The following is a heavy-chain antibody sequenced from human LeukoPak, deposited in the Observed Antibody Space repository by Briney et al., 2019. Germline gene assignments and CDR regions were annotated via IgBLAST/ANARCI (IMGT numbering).Heavy chain of an antibody. CDR2: INHSGST. CDR3: ARGGITMVRGVMRYMDV. V-gene: IGHV4-34*01. Sequence: SETLSLTCAVYGGSFSGYYWSWIRQRPGKGLEWIGEINHSGSTNYNPSLKSRVTISVDTSKNQFSLKLSSVTAADTAVYYCARGGITMVRGVMRYMDVWGKGTTVTVSS. D-gene: IGHD3-10*01. J-gene: IGHJ6*03. CDR1: GGSFSGYY.